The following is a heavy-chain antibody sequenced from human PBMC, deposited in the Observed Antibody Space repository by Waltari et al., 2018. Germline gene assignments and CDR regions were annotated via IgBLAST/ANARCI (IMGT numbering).Heavy chain of an antibody. CDR3: TRVDDNGWSDH. D-gene: IGHD2-8*01. J-gene: IGHJ5*02. Sequence: QVQLQESGPGLVKSSETLSLTCTFSCCSINGQFLSWIRQTPGKGLEWIGNIHSGGTTDYNPSLKSRLTISLDTSENQFSMKLSSVTAADTAVYFCTRVDDNGWSDHWGQGTLVTVSS. CDR2: IHSGGTT. CDR1: CCSINGQF. V-gene: IGHV4-59*11.